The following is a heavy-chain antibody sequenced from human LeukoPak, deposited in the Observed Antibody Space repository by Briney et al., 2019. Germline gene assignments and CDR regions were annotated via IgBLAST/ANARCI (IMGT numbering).Heavy chain of an antibody. CDR2: ISGSGGTT. CDR1: GFTFSSFA. D-gene: IGHD3-22*01. CDR3: AKVADSSGYYPFDY. J-gene: IGHJ4*02. V-gene: IGHV3-23*01. Sequence: PGRSLRLSCAASGFTFSSFAMIWVRQAPGERLEWVSGISGSGGTTYYADSVKGRFSISRDNSKNTLYLQMNSLRAEDTAVYFCAKVADSSGYYPFDYWGQGTLVTVSS.